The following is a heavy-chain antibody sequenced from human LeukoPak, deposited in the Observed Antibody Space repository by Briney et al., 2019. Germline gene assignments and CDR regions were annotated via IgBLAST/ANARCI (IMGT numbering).Heavy chain of an antibody. CDR3: ARGRVAVSTPYYMDV. CDR2: ISSSGSTI. CDR1: GFTFSDYY. D-gene: IGHD6-19*01. J-gene: IGHJ6*03. V-gene: IGHV3-11*01. Sequence: GGSLRLSCAASGFTFSDYYMSWIRQAPGKGLEWVSYISSSGSTINYADSVKSRFTISRDNAKNSLYLQMNSLRAEDTAVYYCARGRVAVSTPYYMDVWGKGTTVTVSS.